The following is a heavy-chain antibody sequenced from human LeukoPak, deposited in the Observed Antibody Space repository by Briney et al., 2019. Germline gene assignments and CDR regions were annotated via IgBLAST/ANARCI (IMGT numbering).Heavy chain of an antibody. CDR1: GGSIISYY. D-gene: IGHD3-16*02. Sequence: SETLSLTCPVAGGSIISYYWSWIRQPPGKGLEWIGYIYYSGSTNYNPSLKSRVTISVDTSKNQFSLKLSSVTAADTAVYYCARRTYYDYVWGSYRSGGYFDYWGQGTLVTVSS. CDR3: ARRTYYDYVWGSYRSGGYFDY. CDR2: IYYSGST. J-gene: IGHJ4*02. V-gene: IGHV4-59*01.